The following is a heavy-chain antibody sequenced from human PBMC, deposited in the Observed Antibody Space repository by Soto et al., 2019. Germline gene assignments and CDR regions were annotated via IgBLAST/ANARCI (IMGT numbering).Heavy chain of an antibody. CDR1: GFTLSSFS. V-gene: IGHV3-21*01. CDR3: ARDSYSSLFDS. CDR2: ITTGNDYI. J-gene: IGHJ5*01. Sequence: GGSLRLSCVASGFTLSSFSMSWVRQTLGKGLEWVSSITTGNDYISYADSVKGRFTISRDNAKNSLFLQMNSLRAEDTALYFCARDSYSSLFDSWGQGTLVTVSS. D-gene: IGHD6-19*01.